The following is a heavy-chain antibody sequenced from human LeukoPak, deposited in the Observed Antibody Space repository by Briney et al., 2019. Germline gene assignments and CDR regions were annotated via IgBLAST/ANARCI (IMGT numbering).Heavy chain of an antibody. D-gene: IGHD3-22*01. CDR3: AKGSSGYFVDL. Sequence: GGSLRLSCAASGFTFSSYWMSWVRQAPGKGLEWVANIRQDGSVQNYVDSVKGRFTISRDNSKNTLFLEMNSLRAEDTALYYCAKGSSGYFVDLWGQGTLVTVSS. V-gene: IGHV3-7*03. CDR1: GFTFSSYW. J-gene: IGHJ5*02. CDR2: IRQDGSVQ.